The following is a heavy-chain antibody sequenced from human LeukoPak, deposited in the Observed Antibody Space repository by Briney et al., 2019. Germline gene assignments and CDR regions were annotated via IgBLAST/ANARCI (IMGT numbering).Heavy chain of an antibody. V-gene: IGHV1-8*01. CDR3: ARRDRRSSGWYDY. D-gene: IGHD6-19*01. CDR2: MNPNSGNT. J-gene: IGHJ4*02. Sequence: ASVTVSCKASGYTFTSYDINWVRQATGQGLEWMGWMNPNSGNTGYAQKFQGRVIMTRNSSISTDYMELSSLRSEDTAVYYCARRDRRSSGWYDYWGQGTLVTVSS. CDR1: GYTFTSYD.